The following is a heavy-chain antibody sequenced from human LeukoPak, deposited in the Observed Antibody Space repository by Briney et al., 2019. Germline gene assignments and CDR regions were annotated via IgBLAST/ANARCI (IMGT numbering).Heavy chain of an antibody. V-gene: IGHV3-74*01. CDR3: ARDRRGQFDY. Sequence: GGSLRLSCAASGFTFSSYWMHWVRQAPGKGLGWASRIHTDGSSTSYADSVKGRFTISRDNAKNTLYLQMNSLRAEDTAVYYCARDRRGQFDYWGQGTLVTVSS. J-gene: IGHJ4*02. CDR2: IHTDGSST. D-gene: IGHD3-10*01. CDR1: GFTFSSYW.